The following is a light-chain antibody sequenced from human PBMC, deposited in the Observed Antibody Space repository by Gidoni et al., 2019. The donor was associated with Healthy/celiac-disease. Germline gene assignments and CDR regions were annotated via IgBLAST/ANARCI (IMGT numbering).Light chain of an antibody. Sequence: QSVLTQPPSVSGPPGQRVTISCTGSSSNIGAGYDVHWYQQLPGTAPKLLIYGTSNRPSGVPDRFSGSKSGTSASLAITGLQAEDEADYYCQSYDSSLSGLYVFGTGTKVTVL. J-gene: IGLJ1*01. CDR2: GTS. V-gene: IGLV1-40*01. CDR1: SSNIGAGYD. CDR3: QSYDSSLSGLYV.